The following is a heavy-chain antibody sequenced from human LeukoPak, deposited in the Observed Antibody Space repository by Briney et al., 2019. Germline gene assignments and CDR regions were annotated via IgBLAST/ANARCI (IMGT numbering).Heavy chain of an antibody. CDR1: GFTFSSYA. J-gene: IGHJ4*02. V-gene: IGHV3-30*04. Sequence: GRSLRLSCAASGFTFSSYAMHWVRQAPGKGLEWVAVISYDGSNKYYADSVKGRFTISRDNSKNTLYLQMNSLRAEDTAVYYCTRDEMGDGYNSAVDYWGQGTLVTVSS. D-gene: IGHD5-24*01. CDR2: ISYDGSNK. CDR3: TRDEMGDGYNSAVDY.